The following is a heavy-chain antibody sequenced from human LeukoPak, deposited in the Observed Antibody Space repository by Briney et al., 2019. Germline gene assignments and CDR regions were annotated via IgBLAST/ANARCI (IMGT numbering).Heavy chain of an antibody. CDR3: AKEYYDFWSGYPHDY. Sequence: GGSLRLSCAASGFTFSSYAMSWVRQAPGKVLEWVSAISGSGGSTYYTDSVKGRFTISRDNSKNTLYLQMNSLRAEDTAVYYCAKEYYDFWSGYPHDYWGQGTLVTVSS. CDR2: ISGSGGST. V-gene: IGHV3-23*01. D-gene: IGHD3-3*01. J-gene: IGHJ4*02. CDR1: GFTFSSYA.